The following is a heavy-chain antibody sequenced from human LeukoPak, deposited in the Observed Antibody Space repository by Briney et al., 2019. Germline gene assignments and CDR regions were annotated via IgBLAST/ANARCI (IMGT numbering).Heavy chain of an antibody. D-gene: IGHD5-18*01. J-gene: IGHJ4*02. Sequence: GGSLRLSCAASGFTFSSYWMSWVRQAPGKGLEWVANIKQDGSEKYYVDSVKGRFTISRDNAKNSLHLQMNSLRAEDTAVYYCARTLGIQLWWGLFDYWGQGTLVTVSS. CDR2: IKQDGSEK. V-gene: IGHV3-7*05. CDR3: ARTLGIQLWWGLFDY. CDR1: GFTFSSYW.